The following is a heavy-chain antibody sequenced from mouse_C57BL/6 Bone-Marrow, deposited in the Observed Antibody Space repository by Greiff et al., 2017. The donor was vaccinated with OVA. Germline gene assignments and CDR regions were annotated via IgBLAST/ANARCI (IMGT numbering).Heavy chain of an antibody. CDR1: GFTFSSYA. CDR3: ARVGCYYFKRYYFDY. CDR2: ISDGGSYT. Sequence: EVQLVESGGGLVKPGGSLKLSCAASGFTFSSYAMSWVRQTPEKRLEWVATISDGGSYTYYPDNVKGRFTISRDNAKNNLYLQMSHLKSEDTAMYYCARVGCYYFKRYYFDYWGQGTTLTVSS. J-gene: IGHJ2*01. V-gene: IGHV5-4*01. D-gene: IGHD2-3*01.